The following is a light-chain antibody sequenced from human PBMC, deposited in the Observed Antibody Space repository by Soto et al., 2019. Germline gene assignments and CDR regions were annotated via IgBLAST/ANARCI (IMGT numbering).Light chain of an antibody. CDR1: SSDVGSYNL. J-gene: IGLJ1*01. CDR3: RSYAGSGTYV. V-gene: IGLV2-23*01. CDR2: EGS. Sequence: QSALTQPASVSGSPGQSITISCTGTSSDVGSYNLVSWYQQYPGKAPKLMISEGSERPSGVSNRFSGSKSGNTASLTISGLQAEDEADYYCRSYAGSGTYVFGTGTKLTVL.